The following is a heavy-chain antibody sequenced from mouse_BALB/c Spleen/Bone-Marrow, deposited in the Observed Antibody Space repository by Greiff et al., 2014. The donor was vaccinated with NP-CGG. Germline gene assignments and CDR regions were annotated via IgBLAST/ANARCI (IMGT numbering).Heavy chain of an antibody. CDR3: ARGTTTVVATDY. V-gene: IGHV1S81*02. CDR1: GYTFTSYW. Sequence: VQRVESGAELVKPGASVKLSCKASGYTFTSYWMHWVKQRPGQGLEWIGEINPSNGRTNYNEKFKSKATLTVDKSSSTAYMQLSSLTSEDSAVYYCARGTTTVVATDYWGQGTTLTVSS. D-gene: IGHD1-1*01. CDR2: INPSNGRT. J-gene: IGHJ2*01.